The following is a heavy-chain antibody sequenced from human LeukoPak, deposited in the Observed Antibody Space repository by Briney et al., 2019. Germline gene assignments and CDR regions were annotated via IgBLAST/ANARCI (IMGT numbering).Heavy chain of an antibody. D-gene: IGHD1-26*01. CDR2: IYYSGRT. V-gene: IGHV4-39*01. J-gene: IGHJ4*02. CDR1: GGSISSSSYY. Sequence: SETLSLTCTVSGGSISSSSYYWGWIRQPPGKGLEWIGSIYYSGRTYYNPSLKSRVTISVDTSKNQFSLKLTSVTAADTAVYYCASLQFYSGSLIFDFWGQGTLVTVSS. CDR3: ASLQFYSGSLIFDF.